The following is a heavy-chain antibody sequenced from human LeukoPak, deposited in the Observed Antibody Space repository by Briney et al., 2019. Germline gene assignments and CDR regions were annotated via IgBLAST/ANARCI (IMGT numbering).Heavy chain of an antibody. J-gene: IGHJ4*02. Sequence: PGGSLRLSCAASGFTFSSSAMNWVRQAPGKGLEWVSSISGSGDSTYYADSAKGRFTISRDNSKNTLFLQMNSLRAEDTAVYFCARAPGRDYFFHQYWGQGTLVTVSS. V-gene: IGHV3-23*01. D-gene: IGHD4/OR15-4a*01. CDR3: ARAPGRDYFFHQY. CDR1: GFTFSSSA. CDR2: ISGSGDST.